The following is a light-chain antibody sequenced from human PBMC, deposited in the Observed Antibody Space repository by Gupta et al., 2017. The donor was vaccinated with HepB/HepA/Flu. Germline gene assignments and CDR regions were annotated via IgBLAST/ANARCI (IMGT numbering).Light chain of an antibody. J-gene: IGKJ4*01. V-gene: IGKV3-11*01. Sequence: EIVLTQSPATLSLSPGERATLSCWASQSVSSNLAWYQQKPGQAPRLLMYGSSNRAAGTPARFSGSGSGTDFTLTISRLEPEDFAVYYCQQHNNWPLTFGGGTKVEI. CDR1: QSVSSN. CDR2: GSS. CDR3: QQHNNWPLT.